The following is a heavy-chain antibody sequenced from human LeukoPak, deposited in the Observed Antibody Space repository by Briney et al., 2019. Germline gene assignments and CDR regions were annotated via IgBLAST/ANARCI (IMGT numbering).Heavy chain of an antibody. CDR1: FYSITTTNYQ. J-gene: IGHJ6*03. CDR3: ARGIAVAVDYYYYYMDV. CDR2: MFQSGYA. D-gene: IGHD6-19*01. Sequence: SETLSLTCAVSFYSITTTNYQWGWIRQPPGRGLQWIGSMFQSGYAYYNPSLKSRVTISLETSKNQFSLNLSSVTAADTAVYYCARGIAVAVDYYYYYMDVWGKGTTVTVSS. V-gene: IGHV4-39*02.